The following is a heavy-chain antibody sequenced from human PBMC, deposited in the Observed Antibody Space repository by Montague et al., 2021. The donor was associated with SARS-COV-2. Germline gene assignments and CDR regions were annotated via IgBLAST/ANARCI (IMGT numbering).Heavy chain of an antibody. D-gene: IGHD4-17*01. J-gene: IGHJ6*02. Sequence: SETLSLTCAVYGGSFSGYYWSWIRRPPGKGLEWIGEINHSGSTNYNPSLKSRVTISVDTSKNQFSLKLSSVTAADTAVYYCARGRTVTTFYYYYYYGTDVWGQGTTVTVSS. CDR1: GGSFSGYY. V-gene: IGHV4-34*01. CDR2: INHSGST. CDR3: ARGRTVTTFYYYYYYGTDV.